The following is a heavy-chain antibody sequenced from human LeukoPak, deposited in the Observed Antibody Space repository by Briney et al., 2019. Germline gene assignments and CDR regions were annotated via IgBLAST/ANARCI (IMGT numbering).Heavy chain of an antibody. CDR3: ATDLGGATVVTPFDY. V-gene: IGHV1-24*01. CDR1: GYTLTELS. J-gene: IGHJ4*02. D-gene: IGHD4-23*01. CDR2: FDPEDGET. Sequence: ASVKVSCKVSGYTLTELSMHWVRQAPGKWLEWMGGFDPEDGETIYAQKFQGRVTMTEDTSTDTAYMELSSLRSEDTAVYYCATDLGGATVVTPFDYWGQGTLVTVSS.